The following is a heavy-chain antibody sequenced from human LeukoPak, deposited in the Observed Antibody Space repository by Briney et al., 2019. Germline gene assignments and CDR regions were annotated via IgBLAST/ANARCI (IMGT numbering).Heavy chain of an antibody. V-gene: IGHV4-59*01. CDR2: IYYSGST. CDR1: GGSISSYY. J-gene: IGHJ4*02. CDR3: ARVNWYSSGWYILSYFDY. Sequence: SETLSLTCTVSGGSISSYYWSWIRQPPGKGLECIGYIYYSGSTNYNPSLKSRVTISVDTSNNQFSLKLSSVTAADTAVYCCARVNWYSSGWYILSYFDYWGQGTLVTVSS. D-gene: IGHD6-19*01.